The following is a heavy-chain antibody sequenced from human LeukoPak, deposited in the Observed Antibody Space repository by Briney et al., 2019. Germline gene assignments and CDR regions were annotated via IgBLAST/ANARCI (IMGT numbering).Heavy chain of an antibody. Sequence: SWTLSLTCTVSGGSISSYYWSWIRQPPGKGLEWIGYIYTSGSTNYNPSLKSRVTISVDTSKNQFSLKLSSVTAADTAVYYCARLGDDYSNYVFDPWGQGTLVTVSS. CDR1: GGSISSYY. V-gene: IGHV4-4*09. CDR2: IYTSGST. D-gene: IGHD4-11*01. J-gene: IGHJ5*02. CDR3: ARLGDDYSNYVFDP.